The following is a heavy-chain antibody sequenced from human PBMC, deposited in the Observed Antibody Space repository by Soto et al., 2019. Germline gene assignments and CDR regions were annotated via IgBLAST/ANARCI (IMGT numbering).Heavy chain of an antibody. Sequence: PGESLKISCKGSEYNFTRYWIGWVRQMPGKGLEWMGIIYPGDSDTRYSPSFQGQVTISADKSISTAYLQWSSLKASDTAMYYCARRGRYCSGGSCYSGPFDYWGQGTLVTVSS. CDR1: EYNFTRYW. CDR2: IYPGDSDT. J-gene: IGHJ4*02. D-gene: IGHD2-15*01. V-gene: IGHV5-51*01. CDR3: ARRGRYCSGGSCYSGPFDY.